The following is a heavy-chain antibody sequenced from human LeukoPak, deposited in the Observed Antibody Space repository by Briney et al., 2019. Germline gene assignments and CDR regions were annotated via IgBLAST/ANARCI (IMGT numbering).Heavy chain of an antibody. CDR1: GFTFGVYA. CDR3: TTAGGNYPAGYYYYYMDV. D-gene: IGHD1-26*01. CDR2: IRSKADGGTT. V-gene: IGHV3-49*04. Sequence: GRSLRLSCTISGFTFGVYAMSWVRQAPGKGLVGGGFIRSKADGGTTEYAASVKGRFTITREDSKSIAYLQMNSLKSEDTAVYYCTTAGGNYPAGYYYYYMDVWGKGTTVTVSS. J-gene: IGHJ6*03.